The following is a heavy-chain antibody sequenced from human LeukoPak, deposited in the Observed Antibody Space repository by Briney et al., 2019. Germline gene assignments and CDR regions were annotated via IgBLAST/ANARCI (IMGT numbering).Heavy chain of an antibody. CDR1: EFTFSNYG. Sequence: GGSLRLSCAASEFTFSNYGMHWVRQAPGKGLEWVAVISYDGSKKYYADSVKGRFTISRDNSKNTPYLQMNSLRAEDTAVYYCAKDRNSGNYLDAFDIWGQGTMVTVSS. CDR3: AKDRNSGNYLDAFDI. J-gene: IGHJ3*02. CDR2: ISYDGSKK. V-gene: IGHV3-30*18. D-gene: IGHD1-26*01.